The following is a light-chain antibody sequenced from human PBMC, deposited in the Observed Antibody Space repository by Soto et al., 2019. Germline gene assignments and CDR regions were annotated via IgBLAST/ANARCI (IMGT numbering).Light chain of an antibody. CDR3: RSYARSNPFV. Sequence: QSAGTQPASVSGAPEQSITIACSGTSSDVGSYNLVSWYQHHPGKAPKLMIYEGSKRPSGVSNRFSGSKSGNTASLTISGLQAEDEADYFCRSYARSNPFVFGTGTNATVL. CDR1: SSDVGSYNL. J-gene: IGLJ1*01. CDR2: EGS. V-gene: IGLV2-23*01.